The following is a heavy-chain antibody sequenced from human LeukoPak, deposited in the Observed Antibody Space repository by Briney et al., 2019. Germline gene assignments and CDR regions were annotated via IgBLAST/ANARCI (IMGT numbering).Heavy chain of an antibody. CDR2: MNPNSGNT. CDR3: ARLRDDYNYGYFDY. D-gene: IGHD5-24*01. CDR1: GYTFTSYD. Sequence: ASVKVSCKASGYTFTSYDINWVRQATGQGLEWMGWMNPNSGNTGYAQKFQGRVTMTRDTSITTAYMDLSRLRSDDTAVYYCARLRDDYNYGYFDYWGQGTLVTVSS. V-gene: IGHV1-8*02. J-gene: IGHJ4*02.